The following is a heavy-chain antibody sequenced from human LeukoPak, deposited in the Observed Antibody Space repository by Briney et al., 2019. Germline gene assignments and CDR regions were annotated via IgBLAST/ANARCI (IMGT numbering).Heavy chain of an antibody. D-gene: IGHD7-27*01. CDR2: IYSSGNT. CDR1: GDSISSGNKY. Sequence: SETLSLTCTVSGDSISSGNKYWAWIRQPEGKGLEWIVCIYSSGNTNYNPSLKSQVTISMDTSKNQFPLNLDSVTAADTAVYYCARDRAGDSFDIWGQGTMVTVSS. CDR3: ARDRAGDSFDI. V-gene: IGHV4-61*02. J-gene: IGHJ3*02.